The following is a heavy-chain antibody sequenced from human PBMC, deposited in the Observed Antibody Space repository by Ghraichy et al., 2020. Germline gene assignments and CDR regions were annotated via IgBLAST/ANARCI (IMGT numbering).Heavy chain of an antibody. J-gene: IGHJ4*02. CDR1: GFTFSSYG. V-gene: IGHV3-23*01. CDR3: AKITGAGGLYFDY. Sequence: GSLNISCAASGFTFSSYGMSWVRQAPGKGLEWVSAISGSGGRTYYADSVKGRFTISRDNSKNTLHLQMNSLRAEDTAVYYCAKITGAGGLYFDYWGQGTLVTVSS. D-gene: IGHD3-10*01. CDR2: ISGSGGRT.